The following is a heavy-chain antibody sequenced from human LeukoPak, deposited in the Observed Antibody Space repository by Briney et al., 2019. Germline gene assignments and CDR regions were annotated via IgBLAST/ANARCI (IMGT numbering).Heavy chain of an antibody. CDR1: GYSFTSYW. CDR3: ARHQREYSSSSGLDY. D-gene: IGHD6-6*01. V-gene: IGHV5-51*01. CDR2: IYPGDCDT. Sequence: GGSPKISWWGSGYSFTSYWNGRGRLMPRKGLEWMGIIYPGDCDTRYSPSFQGQVAISADKSISNAYLQWSSLKTSDTAGDYCARHQREYSSSSGLDYWGQGTLVTVSS. J-gene: IGHJ4*02.